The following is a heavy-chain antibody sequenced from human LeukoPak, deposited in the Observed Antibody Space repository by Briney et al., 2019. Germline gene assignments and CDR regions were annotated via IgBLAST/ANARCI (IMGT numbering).Heavy chain of an antibody. CDR1: GYTFTGYY. CDR2: INPNSGGT. CDR3: AKDPYGSGSYFRPRYFDY. J-gene: IGHJ4*02. D-gene: IGHD3-10*01. Sequence: ASVKVSCKASGYTFTGYYMHWVRQAPGQGLEWMGWINPNSGGTNYAQKFQGRVTMTRDTSISTAYMELSRLRSDDTAVYYCAKDPYGSGSYFRPRYFDYWGQGTLVTVSS. V-gene: IGHV1-2*02.